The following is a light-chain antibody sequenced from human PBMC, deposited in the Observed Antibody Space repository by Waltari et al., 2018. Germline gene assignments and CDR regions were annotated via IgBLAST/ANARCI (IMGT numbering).Light chain of an antibody. J-gene: IGKJ1*01. Sequence: EIVMTQSPATLSVSPGERATRSCRASQSVRYDLAWYQQKPGQAPRLLIYAASTRATGIPARFSGSVSGTEFTLTISSLQSEDFAVYYCQQHNNWPWTFGQGTKV. CDR1: QSVRYD. V-gene: IGKV3-15*01. CDR2: AAS. CDR3: QQHNNWPWT.